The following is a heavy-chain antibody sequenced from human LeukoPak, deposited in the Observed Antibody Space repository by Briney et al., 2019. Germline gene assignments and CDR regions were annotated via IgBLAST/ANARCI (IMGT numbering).Heavy chain of an antibody. CDR1: GGSISSSTYY. Sequence: SETLSLTCIISGGSISSSTYYWGWIRQPPGKGLEWIGYIYYSGSTNYNPSLKSRVTISVDTSKNQFSLKLSSVTAADTAVYYCAREVSGYSSSWYTVRWFDPWGQGTLVTVSS. CDR2: IYYSGST. J-gene: IGHJ5*02. V-gene: IGHV4-61*01. D-gene: IGHD6-13*01. CDR3: AREVSGYSSSWYTVRWFDP.